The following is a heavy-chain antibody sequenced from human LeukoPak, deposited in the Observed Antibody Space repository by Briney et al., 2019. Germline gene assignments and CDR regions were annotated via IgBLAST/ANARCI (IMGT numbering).Heavy chain of an antibody. CDR1: GFTFSNYA. V-gene: IGHV3-7*01. Sequence: GGSLRLSCVASGFTFSNYAMNWVRQAPGKGLEWVANIKQDGRDKYYVDSVKGRFTISRDNAKNSLYLQMNSLRAEDTAVYYCAIIPRAAAGPSARSPFHYWGQGTLVTVSS. CDR2: IKQDGRDK. D-gene: IGHD6-13*01. CDR3: AIIPRAAAGPSARSPFHY. J-gene: IGHJ4*02.